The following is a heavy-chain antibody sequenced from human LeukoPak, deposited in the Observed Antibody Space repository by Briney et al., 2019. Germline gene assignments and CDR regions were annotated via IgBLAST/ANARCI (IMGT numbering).Heavy chain of an antibody. Sequence: ASVKVSCKSSGYRFTSYIMHWVRQAPGHGLEWRGVSTPIGDVTSYTQKFHGRVTMTSKMYTNTNFMELNSLRSEDSALYFCSREFPSTGYFDYWGQGTLVTVSS. CDR3: SREFPSTGYFDY. J-gene: IGHJ4*02. CDR2: STPIGDVT. V-gene: IGHV1-46*03. CDR1: GYRFTSYI. D-gene: IGHD1-1*01.